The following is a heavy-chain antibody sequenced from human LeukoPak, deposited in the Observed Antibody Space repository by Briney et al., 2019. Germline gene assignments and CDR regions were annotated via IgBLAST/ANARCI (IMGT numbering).Heavy chain of an antibody. CDR1: GFSVKTYG. J-gene: IGHJ4*02. Sequence: GGSLRLSCVASGFSVKTYGMHWVRLGPGNGPEWVAVIWADGTNRYYADSVKGRFTISSDISRNTVYLQMDSLRVEDTAVYLCAKDYRRMNMVRGSLDQWGQGTLVTVSS. D-gene: IGHD3-10*01. V-gene: IGHV3-33*06. CDR2: IWADGTNR. CDR3: AKDYRRMNMVRGSLDQ.